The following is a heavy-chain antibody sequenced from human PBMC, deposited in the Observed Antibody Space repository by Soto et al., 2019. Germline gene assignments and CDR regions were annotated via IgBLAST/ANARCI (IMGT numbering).Heavy chain of an antibody. CDR3: ARGYSHYAY. Sequence: ETLSLTCTVSGGSVSRDSYFWTWIRQPPGKGLEWIGYIYYSGTTNYNPSLKSRVTMSVDASKNQFSLKLNSVTAADTAIYYCARGYSHYAYWGQGTLVTVSS. J-gene: IGHJ4*02. CDR2: IYYSGTT. V-gene: IGHV4-61*01. CDR1: GGSVSRDSYF. D-gene: IGHD4-4*01.